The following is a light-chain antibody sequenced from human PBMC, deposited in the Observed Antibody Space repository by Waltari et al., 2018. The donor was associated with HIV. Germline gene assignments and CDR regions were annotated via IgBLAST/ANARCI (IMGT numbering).Light chain of an antibody. CDR1: QSVSSN. V-gene: IGKV3-15*01. CDR3: QQYNNWPSLT. J-gene: IGKJ4*01. Sequence: EIVMTQSPVTLPVSPGERATLSCRASQSVSSNLAWYQQKPGQAPRLLIYGASTRATGIPARFSGSGSGTEFTLTISSLQSEDFAVYYCQQYNNWPSLTFGGGTKVEIK. CDR2: GAS.